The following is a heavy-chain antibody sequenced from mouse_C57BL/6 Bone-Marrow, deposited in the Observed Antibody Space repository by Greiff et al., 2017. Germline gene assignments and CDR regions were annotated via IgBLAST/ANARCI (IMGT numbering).Heavy chain of an antibody. CDR2: IYPRSGNT. CDR1: GYTFTSYG. V-gene: IGHV1-81*01. D-gene: IGHD1-1*01. J-gene: IGHJ2*01. Sequence: QVQLKQSGAELARPGASVKLSCKASGYTFTSYGISWVKQRTGQGLEWIGEIYPRSGNTYYNEKFKGKATLTADKSSSTAYMELRSLTSEDSAVYFCARRDYYGSSSYYCDYWGQGTTLTVSS. CDR3: ARRDYYGSSSYYCDY.